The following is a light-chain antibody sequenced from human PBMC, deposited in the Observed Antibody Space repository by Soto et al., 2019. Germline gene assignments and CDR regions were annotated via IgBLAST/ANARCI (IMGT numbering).Light chain of an antibody. CDR3: QQCGSSRT. CDR2: GAS. Sequence: DIVLTQCPGTLSLSPGQRSTLSCMASQSISSSFLAWYQQKPGQAPRLLIYGASSRATGIPDRFSGSGSGTDFTLTISRLEPEDFAVYYCQQCGSSRTFGQGTRWIS. V-gene: IGKV3-20*01. J-gene: IGKJ1*01. CDR1: QSISSSF.